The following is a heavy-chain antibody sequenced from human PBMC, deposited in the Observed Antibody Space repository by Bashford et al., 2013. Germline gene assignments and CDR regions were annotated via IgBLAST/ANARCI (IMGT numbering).Heavy chain of an antibody. J-gene: IGHJ3*02. CDR1: GYTFSDYD. CDR3: ARDLRLRGYDSSGVI. D-gene: IGHD3-22*01. V-gene: IGHV1-18*01. CDR2: ISGYNGNK. Sequence: PSVKVSCKASGYTFSDYDISWVRQAPGQGPEWMGWISGYNGNKNYAQKLQGRVTMTTDTSTSTAYMELRSLRSDDTAVYYCARDLRLRGYDSSGVIWGQGTMVTVSS.